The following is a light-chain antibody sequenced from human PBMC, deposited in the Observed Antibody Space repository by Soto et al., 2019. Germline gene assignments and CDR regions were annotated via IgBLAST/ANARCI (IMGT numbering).Light chain of an antibody. Sequence: ALARPSPVSGSAGEWITIPSRGNAVSYQLVSWYQQQPGKAPKLILYNVTRRPSGVSNRFSGFKSGTTASLKITGLQAEDEADYYCCSFVGVTNDVFGNGTKVTIL. CDR3: CSFVGVTNDV. CDR1: AVSYQL. CDR2: NVT. V-gene: IGLV2-23*02. J-gene: IGLJ1*01.